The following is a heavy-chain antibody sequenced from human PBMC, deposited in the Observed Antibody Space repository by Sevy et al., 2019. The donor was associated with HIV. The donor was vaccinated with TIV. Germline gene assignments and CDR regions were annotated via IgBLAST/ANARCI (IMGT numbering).Heavy chain of an antibody. Sequence: SETLSLTCEVSGDSMNSATYSWSWIRQPPGGGLEWIGYVYFSGGIYYNPSLESRVTISGDRSRNAFSLTLTSVTSADTAVYCCARAAAFGLLKNVFDLWGQGTMVTVSS. V-gene: IGHV4-30-2*01. D-gene: IGHD2-21*01. J-gene: IGHJ3*01. CDR2: VYFSGGI. CDR1: GDSMNSATYS. CDR3: ARAAAFGLLKNVFDL.